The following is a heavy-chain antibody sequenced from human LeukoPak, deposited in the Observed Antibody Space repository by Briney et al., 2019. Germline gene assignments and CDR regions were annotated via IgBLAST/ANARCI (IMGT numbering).Heavy chain of an antibody. D-gene: IGHD6-13*01. Sequence: GGSLRLSYAASGFTFSTYWMSWVRQAPGKGLEWVANIKQDGSEKYYVDSVKGRFTISRDNAKNSLYLQMNSLRAEDTAMYYCARDAAGNDYWGQGTLVTVSS. CDR1: GFTFSTYW. CDR3: ARDAAGNDY. J-gene: IGHJ4*02. V-gene: IGHV3-7*01. CDR2: IKQDGSEK.